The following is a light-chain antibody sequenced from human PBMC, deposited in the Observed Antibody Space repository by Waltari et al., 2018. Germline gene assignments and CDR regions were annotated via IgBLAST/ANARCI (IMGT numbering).Light chain of an antibody. CDR3: QQYYHTRQIT. J-gene: IGKJ3*01. CDR2: AAS. CDR1: QGISNS. Sequence: DIQFTQSRSSLYTSVGDRDTTTCRASQGISNSLAWDQQKPVKAPKLLLSAASTLESGVPSRFRRSGSATDYTLTISSLQPEDFATYYCQQYYHTRQITFGPGTKVDFK. V-gene: IGKV1-NL1*01.